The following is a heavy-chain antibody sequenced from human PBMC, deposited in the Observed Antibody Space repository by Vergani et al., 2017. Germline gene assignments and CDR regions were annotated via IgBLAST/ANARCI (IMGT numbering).Heavy chain of an antibody. Sequence: QLQLQESGPGLVKPSETLSLTCTVSGGSIRSSSYYWGWIRQPPGKGLEWIGSIYYSGSTYYNPSLKSRVTISVDTSNHQFSLKLISVTAADTAVYYCARLRLFGSSDLPDDYWGQGTLVTVSS. CDR3: ARLRLFGSSDLPDDY. D-gene: IGHD6-6*01. CDR2: IYYSGST. V-gene: IGHV4-39*01. J-gene: IGHJ4*02. CDR1: GGSIRSSSYY.